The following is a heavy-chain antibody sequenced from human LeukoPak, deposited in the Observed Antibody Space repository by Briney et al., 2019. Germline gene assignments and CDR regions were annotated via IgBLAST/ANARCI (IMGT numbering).Heavy chain of an antibody. Sequence: GGFLRLSCAASGFTFSSYSMNWVRQAPGKGLEWVSSISSSSSYIYYADSVKGRFTISRDNAKNSLYLQMNSLRAEDTAVYYCARGRITIFGVVIIEDYFDYWGQGTLVTVSS. V-gene: IGHV3-21*01. J-gene: IGHJ4*02. CDR2: ISSSSSYI. CDR3: ARGRITIFGVVIIEDYFDY. D-gene: IGHD3-3*01. CDR1: GFTFSSYS.